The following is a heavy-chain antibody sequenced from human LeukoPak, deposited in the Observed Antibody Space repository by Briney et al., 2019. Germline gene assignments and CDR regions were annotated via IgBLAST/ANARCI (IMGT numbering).Heavy chain of an antibody. V-gene: IGHV3-49*03. D-gene: IGHD2-15*01. CDR2: IRTKTNGATA. J-gene: IGHJ4*02. CDR1: GFTFGEDA. Sequence: PGRSLRLSCTASGFTFGEDAMSWFRQAPGKGLEWLGFIRTKTNGATAEHAASVKGRFSISRDDSKSIAYLQMNSLKTEDTAVYYCARLIVVVVAASSYFDSWGQGTRVTVSS. CDR3: ARLIVVVVAASSYFDS.